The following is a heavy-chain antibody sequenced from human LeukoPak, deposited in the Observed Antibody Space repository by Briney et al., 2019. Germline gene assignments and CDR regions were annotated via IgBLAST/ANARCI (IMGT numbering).Heavy chain of an antibody. V-gene: IGHV3-23*01. CDR3: AKDSRYSGSLNDAFDM. CDR1: GFTFSSYA. D-gene: IGHD1-26*01. CDR2: ISGSGGST. Sequence: GGSLRLSCAASGFTFSSYAMSWVRQAPGKGLEWVSGISGSGGSTHYADSVKGRFTISRDNSKSTLYLQMNSRRVEDTAVYYCAKDSRYSGSLNDAFDMWGQGTMVIVSS. J-gene: IGHJ3*02.